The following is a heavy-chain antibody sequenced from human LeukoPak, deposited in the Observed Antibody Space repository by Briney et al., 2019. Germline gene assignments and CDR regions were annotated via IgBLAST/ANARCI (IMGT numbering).Heavy chain of an antibody. J-gene: IGHJ2*01. CDR3: AKDSGYGDRGYFDL. CDR1: GFTFSSYG. Sequence: GRSLRLSCAASGFTFSSYGMHWVRQAPGKGLEWVAVISYDGSNKYYADSVKGRFTISRDNSKNTLYLQMNSLRAEDTAVYYCAKDSGYGDRGYFDLWGRGTLVTVSS. V-gene: IGHV3-30*18. CDR2: ISYDGSNK. D-gene: IGHD4-17*01.